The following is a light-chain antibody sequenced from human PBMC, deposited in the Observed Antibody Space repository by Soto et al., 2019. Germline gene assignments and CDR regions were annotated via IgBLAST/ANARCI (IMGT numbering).Light chain of an antibody. CDR3: ATWDGSLNVVV. J-gene: IGLJ2*01. Sequence: QSVLTQPPSVSAAPRQRVTISCSGSSSNIGNNAVNWYQQLPGKAPKLLIYYDDLLPSGVSDRYSGSKSGTSASLAISGLQSEDEADYYCATWDGSLNVVVFGGGTKLTVL. V-gene: IGLV1-36*01. CDR2: YDD. CDR1: SSNIGNNA.